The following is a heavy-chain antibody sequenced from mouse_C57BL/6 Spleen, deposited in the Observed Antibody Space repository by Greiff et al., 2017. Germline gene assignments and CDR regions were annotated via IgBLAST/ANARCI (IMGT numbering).Heavy chain of an antibody. CDR2: IYPSDSET. CDR1: GYTFTSYW. D-gene: IGHD2-2*01. Sequence: VKLQQPGAELVRPGSSVKLSCKASGYTFTSYWMDWVKQRPGQGLEWIGNIYPSDSETHYNQKFKDKATLTVDKSSSTAYMQLSSLTSEDSALXYCARSKRLPYYFDYWGQGTTLTVSS. V-gene: IGHV1-61*01. CDR3: ARSKRLPYYFDY. J-gene: IGHJ2*01.